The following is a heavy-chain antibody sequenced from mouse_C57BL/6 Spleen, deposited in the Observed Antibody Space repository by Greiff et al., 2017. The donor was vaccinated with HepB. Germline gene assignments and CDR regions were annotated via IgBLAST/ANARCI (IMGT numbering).Heavy chain of an antibody. Sequence: VQLKESGPGLVKPSQSLSLTCSVTGYSITSGYYWNWIRQFPGNKLEWMGYISYDGSNNYNPSLKNRISITRDTSKNQFFLKLNSVTTEDTATYYCARAGLSYWYFDVWGTGTTVTVSS. J-gene: IGHJ1*03. D-gene: IGHD3-3*01. CDR2: ISYDGSN. V-gene: IGHV3-6*01. CDR1: GYSITSGYY. CDR3: ARAGLSYWYFDV.